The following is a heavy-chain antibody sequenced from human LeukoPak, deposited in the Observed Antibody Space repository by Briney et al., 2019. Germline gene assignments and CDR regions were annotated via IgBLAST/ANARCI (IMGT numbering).Heavy chain of an antibody. CDR3: ARDKMATIRRYFDY. V-gene: IGHV3-30*01. Sequence: GGSLRLSCAASGFTFSSYAMHWVRQAPGKGLEWVAVISYDGSNKYYADSVKGRFTISRDNSKNTLYLQLNSLRAEDTAVYYCARDKMATIRRYFDYWGQGTLVTVSS. D-gene: IGHD5-24*01. CDR1: GFTFSSYA. CDR2: ISYDGSNK. J-gene: IGHJ4*02.